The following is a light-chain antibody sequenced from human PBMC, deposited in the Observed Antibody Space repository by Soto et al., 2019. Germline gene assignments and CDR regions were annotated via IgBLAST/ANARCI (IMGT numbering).Light chain of an antibody. J-gene: IGKJ1*01. CDR3: QQYGSSYPWT. CDR1: QYINTR. Sequence: EIVLTQSPATLSSFPGDRVTLSCRASQYINTRLAWYQHRPGQAPRLLIYQTSIRAAGIPARFSASGSGTDFTLTIRRLEPEDFAVYYCQQYGSSYPWTFGQGTKVDSK. CDR2: QTS. V-gene: IGKV3-20*01.